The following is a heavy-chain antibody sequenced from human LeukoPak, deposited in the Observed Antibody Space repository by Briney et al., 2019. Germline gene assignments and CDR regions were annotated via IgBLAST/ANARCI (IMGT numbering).Heavy chain of an antibody. J-gene: IGHJ4*02. CDR3: ARDGCSGGSCYPTLD. CDR1: GGSISSYY. Sequence: SETLSLTCTVSGGSISSYYWSWIRQPAGKGLEWIGRIYTSGSPNYNPSLKSRVTMSVDTSKNQFSLKLSSVTAADTAVYYCARDGCSGGSCYPTLDWGQGTLVTVSS. CDR2: IYTSGSP. D-gene: IGHD2-15*01. V-gene: IGHV4-4*07.